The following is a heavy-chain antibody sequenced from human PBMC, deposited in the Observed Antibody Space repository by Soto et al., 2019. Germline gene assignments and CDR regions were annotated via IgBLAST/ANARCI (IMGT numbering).Heavy chain of an antibody. V-gene: IGHV3-9*02. CDR1: GFIADDYA. Sequence: EVQLVESGGGLVQPGRSLRLSCVASGFIADDYAMHWVRQAPGKGLEWDSGISSNSATINYADSVKGRFTISRDNAKNSLFQQMNRLRPWDTDFYYCVKDMKWGGMTTIHYFDSWGQGTLVTVSS. CDR2: ISSNSATI. D-gene: IGHD4-17*01. CDR3: VKDMKWGGMTTIHYFDS. J-gene: IGHJ4*02.